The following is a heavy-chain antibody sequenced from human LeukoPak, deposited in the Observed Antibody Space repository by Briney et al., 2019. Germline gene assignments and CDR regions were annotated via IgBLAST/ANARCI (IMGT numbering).Heavy chain of an antibody. J-gene: IGHJ4*02. V-gene: IGHV3-49*04. CDR3: TRDQKRYSYGEIDY. CDR1: GFTFGDYA. D-gene: IGHD5-18*01. CDR2: IRSKAYGGTT. Sequence: PGGSLRLSCTASGFTFGDYAMSWVRQAPGKGLEWVGFIRSKAYGGTTEYAASVKGRFTISRDDSKSIAYLQMNSLKTEDTAVYYCTRDQKRYSYGEIDYWGQGTLVTVSS.